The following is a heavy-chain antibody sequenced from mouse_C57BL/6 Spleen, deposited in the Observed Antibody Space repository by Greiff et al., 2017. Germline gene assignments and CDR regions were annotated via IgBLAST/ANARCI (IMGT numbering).Heavy chain of an antibody. V-gene: IGHV7-3*01. CDR1: GFTFTDYY. Sequence: DVHLVESGGGLVQPGGSLSLSCAASGFTFTDYYMSWVRQPPGKALEWLGFIRNKANGYTTEYSASVKGRFTISRDNSQSILYLQMNALRAEDSATYYCARLYYYGSSYGYFDVWGTGTTVTVSS. D-gene: IGHD1-1*01. J-gene: IGHJ1*03. CDR3: ARLYYYGSSYGYFDV. CDR2: IRNKANGYTT.